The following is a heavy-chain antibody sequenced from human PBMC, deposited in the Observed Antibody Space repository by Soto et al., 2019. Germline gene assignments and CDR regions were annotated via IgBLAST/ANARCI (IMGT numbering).Heavy chain of an antibody. J-gene: IGHJ4*02. CDR2: INAGNGNT. CDR3: ARVSGISVAEV. D-gene: IGHD6-19*01. Sequence: QVQLVQSGAEVKKPGASVKVSCKASGYTFTSYAVHWVRQAPGQRLEGMGWINAGNGNTKYSQKFQGRVTITRDTPASTAYMELSSLRSEDTAVYYCARVSGISVAEVWGQGTLVTVSS. CDR1: GYTFTSYA. V-gene: IGHV1-3*01.